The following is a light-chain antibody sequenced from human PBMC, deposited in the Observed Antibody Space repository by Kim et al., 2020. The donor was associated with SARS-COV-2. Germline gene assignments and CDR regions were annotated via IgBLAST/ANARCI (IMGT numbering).Light chain of an antibody. V-gene: IGLV4-69*01. CDR1: GGKSSYA. CDR3: QTWGPGIQV. Sequence: SGNPDCTQRGGKSSYADAWQRQQPEKGPRYLMTRNCAGSRRKGDGLPVRFSSYSSGAERYLTISSLPSEDEADYYCQTWGPGIQVCGGGTQLTVL. J-gene: IGLJ3*02. CDR2: RNCAGSR.